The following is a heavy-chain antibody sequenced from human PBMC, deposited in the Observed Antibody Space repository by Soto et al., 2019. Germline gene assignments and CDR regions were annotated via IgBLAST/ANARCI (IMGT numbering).Heavy chain of an antibody. V-gene: IGHV1-69*13. CDR2: IIPIFGTA. J-gene: IGHJ6*02. Sequence: SVKVSCKAPGGTFSSYAISWVRQAPGQGLEWMGGIIPIFGTANYAQKFQGRVTITADESTSTAYMELSSLRSEDTAVYYCARGSAYYYDSSGPIIVGGYYYYYGMDVWGQGTTVTVSS. CDR1: GGTFSSYA. CDR3: ARGSAYYYDSSGPIIVGGYYYYYGMDV. D-gene: IGHD3-22*01.